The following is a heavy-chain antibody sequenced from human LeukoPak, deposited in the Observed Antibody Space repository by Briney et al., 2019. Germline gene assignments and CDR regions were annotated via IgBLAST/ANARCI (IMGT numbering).Heavy chain of an antibody. CDR1: GYTFTSYA. Sequence: ASVKVSCKASGYTFTSYAIHWVRQAPGQRLEWMGWINAGNGNTKYSQKFQGRVTITRDTSASAAYMELSSLRSEDTAVYYCASGGDSVTFDYWGQGTLVTVSS. J-gene: IGHJ4*02. V-gene: IGHV1-3*01. CDR3: ASGGDSVTFDY. CDR2: INAGNGNT. D-gene: IGHD4-17*01.